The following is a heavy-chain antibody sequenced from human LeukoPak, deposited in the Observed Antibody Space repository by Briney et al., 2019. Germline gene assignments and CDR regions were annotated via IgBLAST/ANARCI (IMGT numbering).Heavy chain of an antibody. J-gene: IGHJ4*02. Sequence: GGSLRLSCVASGFTFSDYPLHWVRQAPGKGLEWVAVISYDGLVKYYTDSVKGRFTISRDSSKNTLYLEMIGLRAEDTAMYYCARDPYRGAPDYFDYWGQGTLVTVSS. V-gene: IGHV3-30-3*01. CDR1: GFTFSDYP. CDR3: ARDPYRGAPDYFDY. D-gene: IGHD1-14*01. CDR2: ISYDGLVK.